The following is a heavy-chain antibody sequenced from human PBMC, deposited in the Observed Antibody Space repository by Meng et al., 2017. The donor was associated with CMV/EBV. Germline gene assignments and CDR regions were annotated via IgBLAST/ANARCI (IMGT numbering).Heavy chain of an antibody. V-gene: IGHV3-7*03. CDR3: TTDGRYYDFWSGYYLAFDI. CDR2: IKQDGSEK. Sequence: GESLKISCAASGFTFSSYWMSWVRQAPGKGLEWVANIKQDGSEKYYVDSVKGRFTISRDNAKNSLYLQMNSLKTEDTAVYYCTTDGRYYDFWSGYYLAFDIWGQGTMVTVSS. D-gene: IGHD3-3*01. J-gene: IGHJ3*02. CDR1: GFTFSSYW.